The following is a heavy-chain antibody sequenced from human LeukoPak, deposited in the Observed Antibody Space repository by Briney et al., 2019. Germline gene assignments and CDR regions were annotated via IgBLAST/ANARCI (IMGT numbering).Heavy chain of an antibody. D-gene: IGHD6-6*01. CDR1: GGSISSYY. CDR3: ARDGQLADAFEI. V-gene: IGHV4-59*01. Sequence: QPSETLSLTCTVSGGSISSYYWSWIRQPPGKGLEWIGYIYYSGSTNYNPSLKSRVTISVDTSKNQFSLKLSSVTAADTAVYYCARDGQLADAFEIWGQGTVVTVSS. J-gene: IGHJ3*02. CDR2: IYYSGST.